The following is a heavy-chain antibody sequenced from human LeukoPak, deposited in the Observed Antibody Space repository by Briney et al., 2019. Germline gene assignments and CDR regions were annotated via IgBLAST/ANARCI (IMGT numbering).Heavy chain of an antibody. J-gene: IGHJ5*02. V-gene: IGHV4-30-4*08. CDR1: GGSISSGGYY. CDR3: ARKYPDHWFDP. D-gene: IGHD6-6*01. CDR2: IYYSGST. Sequence: NPSETLSLTCTVSGGSISSGGYYWSWIRQHPGKGLEWIGYIYYSGSTYYNLSLKSRVTMSVDTSKNQFSLKLRSVTAADTAVYYCARKYPDHWFDPWGQGTLVTVSS.